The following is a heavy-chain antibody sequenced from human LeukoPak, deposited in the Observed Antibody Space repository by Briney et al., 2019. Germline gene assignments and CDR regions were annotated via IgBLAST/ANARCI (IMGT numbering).Heavy chain of an antibody. J-gene: IGHJ3*02. CDR2: ISSSSSTI. Sequence: PGGSLRLSCAASGFTFSTYSMNWVRQTPGKGLEWVSYISSSSSTILYADSVKGRLTISRDNAKNSLYLQMNSLRAEDTAVYYCARVGDGYNYGDLYAFDIWGQGTMVTVSS. D-gene: IGHD5-24*01. CDR1: GFTFSTYS. V-gene: IGHV3-48*04. CDR3: ARVGDGYNYGDLYAFDI.